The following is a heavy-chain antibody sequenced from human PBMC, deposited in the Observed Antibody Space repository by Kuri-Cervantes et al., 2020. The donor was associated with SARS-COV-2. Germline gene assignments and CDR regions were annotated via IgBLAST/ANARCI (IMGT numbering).Heavy chain of an antibody. CDR2: IKQDGSEK. CDR1: GFTFSSYW. J-gene: IGHJ3*02. CDR3: AKDRSGSYYFFDAFDI. Sequence: GESLKISCAASGFTFSSYWMSWVRQAPGKGLEWVANIKQDGSEKYYVDSVKGRFTISRDNAKNSLYLQMNSLRAEDTAVYYCAKDRSGSYYFFDAFDIWGQGTMVTVSS. V-gene: IGHV3-7*01. D-gene: IGHD1-26*01.